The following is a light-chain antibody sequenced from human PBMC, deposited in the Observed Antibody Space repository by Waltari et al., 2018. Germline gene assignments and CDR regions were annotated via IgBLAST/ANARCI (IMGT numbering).Light chain of an antibody. CDR1: QGLVYSDGNIF. V-gene: IGKV2-30*01. CDR2: HVS. Sequence: DVVLTQSPLSLSVTLGQSASISCRSSQGLVYSDGNIFLNWFHQKAGQSPRRIIYHVSNRDSGVPDRFSGSGSGTDFTLKISKVEAEDVGVYFCMQGSHWPPWTFGQGTKVEIK. CDR3: MQGSHWPPWT. J-gene: IGKJ1*01.